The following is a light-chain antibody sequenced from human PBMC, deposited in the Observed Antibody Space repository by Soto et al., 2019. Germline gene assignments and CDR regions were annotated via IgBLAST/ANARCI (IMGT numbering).Light chain of an antibody. V-gene: IGKV3-15*01. CDR1: QSVGNH. J-gene: IGKJ2*03. CDR3: KQYNNWYS. CDR2: GAS. Sequence: EIVMTQSPATLSVSPGERATLSCRASQSVGNHLAWYQQKPGQAPRLLMYGASSRATGIPARFTGSGSGTEFPLIISSLQSEDLAVYYCKQYNNWYSFGQGTKLEI.